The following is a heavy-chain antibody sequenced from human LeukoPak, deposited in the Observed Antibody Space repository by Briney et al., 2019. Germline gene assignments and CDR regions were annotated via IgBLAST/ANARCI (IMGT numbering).Heavy chain of an antibody. CDR2: ISGSDGST. CDR3: APLGYCSDTSCSDTDY. Sequence: GGSLRLSCAASGFTFSSYAMSWVRQAPGKGLEWVSTISGSDGSTYYADSLKGRFTISRDNSKNTLYLRMNSLGAEDTAVYYCAPLGYCSDTSCSDTDYWGQGTLVTVSS. V-gene: IGHV3-23*01. J-gene: IGHJ4*02. D-gene: IGHD2-2*01. CDR1: GFTFSSYA.